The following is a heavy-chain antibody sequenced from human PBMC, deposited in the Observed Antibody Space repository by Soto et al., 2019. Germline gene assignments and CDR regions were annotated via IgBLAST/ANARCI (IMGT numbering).Heavy chain of an antibody. CDR1: GGSISSGGYY. V-gene: IGHV4-31*03. CDR2: IYYSGST. D-gene: IGHD5-18*01. J-gene: IGHJ4*02. CDR3: ARWASAMVLFDY. Sequence: QVQLQESGPGLVKPSQTLSLTCTVSGGSISSGGYYWSWIRQHPGKGLEWIGYIYYSGSTYYNPSLKTRVTISVDTSKNQFSLKLSSVTAADTAVYYCARWASAMVLFDYWGQGTLVTVSS.